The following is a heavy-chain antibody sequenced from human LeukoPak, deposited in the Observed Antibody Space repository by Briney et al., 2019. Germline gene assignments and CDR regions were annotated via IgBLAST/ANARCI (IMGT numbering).Heavy chain of an antibody. CDR1: GFIFSSYS. CDR3: ARDSPYGSGSSEESLDY. V-gene: IGHV3-21*01. J-gene: IGHJ4*02. D-gene: IGHD3-10*01. CDR2: ISSSSSYI. Sequence: GGSLRLSCAASGFIFSSYSMNWVRQAPGKGLEWVSSISSSSSYIYYADSVKGRFTISRDNSKNTLYLQMNSLRAEDTAVYYCARDSPYGSGSSEESLDYWGQGTLVTVSS.